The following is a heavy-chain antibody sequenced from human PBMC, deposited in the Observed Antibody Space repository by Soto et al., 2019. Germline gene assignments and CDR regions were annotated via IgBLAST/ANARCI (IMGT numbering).Heavy chain of an antibody. Sequence: QAQLVQSGAEVKKPGASVKVSCTTSGYTFTHYAVSWVRQAPGQGLEWVGWISAYNDNMRYAQKFQGRVTMTTDTSMSTVYMELRRLRSDDTAVYYCARFDWLSAWFDPWGQGTPITVSS. J-gene: IGHJ5*02. CDR1: GYTFTHYA. D-gene: IGHD3-9*01. CDR2: ISAYNDNM. CDR3: ARFDWLSAWFDP. V-gene: IGHV1-18*01.